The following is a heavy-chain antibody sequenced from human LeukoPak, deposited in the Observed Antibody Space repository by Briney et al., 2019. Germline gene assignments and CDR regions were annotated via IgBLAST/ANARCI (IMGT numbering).Heavy chain of an antibody. J-gene: IGHJ4*02. Sequence: GGSLRLSCAASGFTFSSYEMNWVRQAPGKGLEWVSYISASGSTKYYADSVKGRFTISRDNAKNSLYLQMNSLRAEDTAVYYCARVRYGDYGWGRGTLVTVSS. CDR2: ISASGSTK. V-gene: IGHV3-48*03. CDR1: GFTFSSYE. D-gene: IGHD4-17*01. CDR3: ARVRYGDYG.